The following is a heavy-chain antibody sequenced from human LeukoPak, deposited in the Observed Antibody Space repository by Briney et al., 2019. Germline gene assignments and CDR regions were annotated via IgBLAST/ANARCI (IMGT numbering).Heavy chain of an antibody. V-gene: IGHV3-23*01. D-gene: IGHD2-15*01. CDR2: ISGGGGST. CDR3: AKDRYCGGGTCYWSYFDY. Sequence: GGSLRLSCAASGFTFRTYAMSWVRQAPGKGLEWVSAISGGGGSTYYADSVKGRFTISRDNSKNTLFLQMNSLRAEDTAVYYCAKDRYCGGGTCYWSYFDYWGEGTLVSVSS. CDR1: GFTFRTYA. J-gene: IGHJ4*02.